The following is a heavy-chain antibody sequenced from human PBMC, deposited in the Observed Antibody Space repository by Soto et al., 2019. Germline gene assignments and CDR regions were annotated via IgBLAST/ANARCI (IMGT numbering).Heavy chain of an antibody. CDR2: INHSGST. CDR1: GGSFSGYY. J-gene: IGHJ3*02. D-gene: IGHD2-21*02. Sequence: QVQLQQWGAGLLKPSETLSLTCAVYGGSFSGYYWSWIRQPPGKGLEWIGEINHSGSTNYNPSLKSRVTISVDTSKNQFSLKLSSVTAADTAVYYCARGRGRFCGGDCYPPLDIWGQGTMVTVSS. V-gene: IGHV4-34*01. CDR3: ARGRGRFCGGDCYPPLDI.